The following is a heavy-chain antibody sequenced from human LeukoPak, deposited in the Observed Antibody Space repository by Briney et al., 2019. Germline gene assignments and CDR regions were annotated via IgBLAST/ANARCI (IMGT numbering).Heavy chain of an antibody. D-gene: IGHD6-19*01. CDR2: IWFDGSNK. J-gene: IGHJ4*02. Sequence: GGSLRLSCAASGFTFSSYGMHWVRQAPGKGLEWVAVIWFDGSNKYYADSVKGRFTISRDNSKNTLYLQMNSLRAEDTAVYYCARFRGVAGTSPFDYWGQGTLVTVSS. V-gene: IGHV3-33*01. CDR1: GFTFSSYG. CDR3: ARFRGVAGTSPFDY.